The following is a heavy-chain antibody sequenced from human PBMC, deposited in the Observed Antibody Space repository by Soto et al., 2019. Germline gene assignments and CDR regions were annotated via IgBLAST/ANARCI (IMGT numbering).Heavy chain of an antibody. V-gene: IGHV4-4*02. J-gene: IGHJ4*02. CDR1: SGSISGYNW. Sequence: SETLSLTCAVSSGSISGYNWWSWVRQSPGKGLEWIGEIYHSGGTSYNPSLKSRVAISVDKSKNQFSLRLNSVTAADTAVYYCARLSVIPAAIGFDSWGQGVLVTVSS. CDR3: ARLSVIPAAIGFDS. CDR2: IYHSGGT. D-gene: IGHD2-2*01.